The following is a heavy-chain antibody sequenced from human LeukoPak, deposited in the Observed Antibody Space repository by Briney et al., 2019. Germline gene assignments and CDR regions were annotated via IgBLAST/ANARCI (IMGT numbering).Heavy chain of an antibody. CDR3: AGGWIQLWFSFGY. CDR1: GYTFTGYY. D-gene: IGHD5-18*01. CDR2: INPNSGGT. Sequence: ASVKVSCKASGYTFTGYYMHWVRQAPGQGLEWMGWINPNSGGTNYAQKFQGRVTMTRGTSISTAYMELSRLRSDDTAVYYCAGGWIQLWFSFGYWGQGTLVTVSS. V-gene: IGHV1-2*02. J-gene: IGHJ4*02.